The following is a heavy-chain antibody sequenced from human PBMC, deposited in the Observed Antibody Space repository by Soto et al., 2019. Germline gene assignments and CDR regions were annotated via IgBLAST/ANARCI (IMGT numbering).Heavy chain of an antibody. V-gene: IGHV6-1*01. CDR3: AKGDNLGPKTGYTFDP. Sequence: SQTLSLTCAISGDSVSSNTASWNWIRQSPSRGLEWLGRTYFRSKWYNDYAVSVKSRIIINPDTSNNQFSLQLNSVTPEDTAVYFCAKGDNLGPKTGYTFDPWGQGIMVTVSS. D-gene: IGHD6-25*01. CDR2: TYFRSKWYN. CDR1: GDSVSSNTAS. J-gene: IGHJ5*02.